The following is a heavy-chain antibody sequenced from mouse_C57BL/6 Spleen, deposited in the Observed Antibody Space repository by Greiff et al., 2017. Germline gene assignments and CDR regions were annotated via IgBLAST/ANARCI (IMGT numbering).Heavy chain of an antibody. CDR3: ARDNYFDY. CDR2: ISDGGSYT. Sequence: EVMLVESGGGLVKPGGSLKLSCAASGFTFSSYAMSWVRQTPEKRLEWVATISDGGSYTYYPDNVKGRFPISRDNAKNNLYLQMSHLKSEDTAMYYCARDNYFDYWGQGTTLTVAS. CDR1: GFTFSSYA. J-gene: IGHJ2*01. V-gene: IGHV5-4*01.